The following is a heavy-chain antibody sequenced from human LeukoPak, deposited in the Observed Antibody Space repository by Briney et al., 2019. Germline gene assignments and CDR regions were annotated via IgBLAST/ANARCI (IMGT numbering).Heavy chain of an antibody. J-gene: IGHJ3*02. CDR1: GASISSYY. Sequence: SETLSLTCTVSGASISSYYWSWIRRPPGQGLEWIGYIYYSGSSYYNPSLRSRVTISLDTSKNQFSLRLSSVTAADTAVYYCAAGGGALLWFGELRGAFDIWGQGTMVTVSS. CDR2: IYYSGSS. V-gene: IGHV4-59*08. D-gene: IGHD3-10*01. CDR3: AAGGGALLWFGELRGAFDI.